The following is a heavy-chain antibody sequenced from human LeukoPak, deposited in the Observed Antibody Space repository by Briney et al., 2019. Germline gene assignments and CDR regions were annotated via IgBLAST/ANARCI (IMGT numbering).Heavy chain of an antibody. CDR2: ISSCSSYI. V-gene: IGHV3-21*01. CDR1: GFTFSSYS. CDR3: ARASGWAFDY. J-gene: IGHJ4*02. D-gene: IGHD6-19*01. Sequence: GGSLRLSCAASGFTFSSYSMNWVRQAPGKGLEWVSSISSCSSYIYYADSVKGRFTISRDNAKNSLYLQMNSLRAEDTAVYYCARASGWAFDYWGQGTLVTVSS.